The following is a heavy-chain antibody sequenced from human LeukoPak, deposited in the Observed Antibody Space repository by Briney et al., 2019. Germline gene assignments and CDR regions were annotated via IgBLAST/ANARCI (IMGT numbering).Heavy chain of an antibody. V-gene: IGHV4-31*03. CDR3: ARDREGSPIYFQH. D-gene: IGHD2-15*01. CDR2: IYYSGGT. CDR1: GGSISSGGYY. Sequence: PSQTLSLTCTVSGGSISSGGYYWSWIRQHPGKGLEWIGYIYYSGGTYYNPSLKSRVTISVDTSKNQFSLKLSSVTAADTAVYYCARDREGSPIYFQHWGQGTLVTVSS. J-gene: IGHJ1*01.